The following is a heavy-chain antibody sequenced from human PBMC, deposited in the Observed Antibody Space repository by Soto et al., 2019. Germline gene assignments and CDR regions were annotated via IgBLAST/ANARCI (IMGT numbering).Heavy chain of an antibody. CDR2: IIPILGET. Sequence: QVQLVQSGAEVKKPGSSVRVSCKASVTIFSSYTISWVRQAPGQGLEWMGKIIPILGETNSAQKFQDRVTLTADKSTNTAYVELNSLRLENTAVYYCARGLGGRMDDWGQGTTVTVSS. V-gene: IGHV1-69*08. CDR3: ARGLGGRMDD. J-gene: IGHJ6*02. D-gene: IGHD3-16*01. CDR1: VTIFSSYT.